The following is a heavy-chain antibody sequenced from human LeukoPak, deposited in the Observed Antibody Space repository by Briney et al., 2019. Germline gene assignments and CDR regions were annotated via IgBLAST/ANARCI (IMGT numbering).Heavy chain of an antibody. D-gene: IGHD2-15*01. CDR2: IYDSGST. Sequence: PSQTLSLTCTVSGASIRSGDYYWSWIRQPPGKGLEWIGYIYDSGSTYYNPSLRSRITISVDTSENRFSLKLSSVTATDTAVYYCARDCSGGSCYGAFDIWGQGTMVTVSS. CDR1: GASIRSGDYY. V-gene: IGHV4-30-4*01. CDR3: ARDCSGGSCYGAFDI. J-gene: IGHJ3*02.